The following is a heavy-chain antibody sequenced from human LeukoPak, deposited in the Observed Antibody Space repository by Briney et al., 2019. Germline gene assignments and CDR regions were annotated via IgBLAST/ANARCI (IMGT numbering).Heavy chain of an antibody. CDR3: ARGRDTRGYSYGS. CDR2: MNPNSGNT. D-gene: IGHD5-18*01. J-gene: IGHJ5*02. V-gene: IGHV1-8*02. CDR1: GYTFTSYG. Sequence: ASVKVSCKASGYTFTSYGISWVRQAPGQGLEWMGWMNPNSGNTGYAQKFQGRVTMTRNTSISTAYMELSSLRSEDTAVYYCARGRDTRGYSYGSWGQGTLVTVSS.